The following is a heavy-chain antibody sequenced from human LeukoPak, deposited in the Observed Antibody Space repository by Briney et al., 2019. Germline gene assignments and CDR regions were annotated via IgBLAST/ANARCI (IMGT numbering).Heavy chain of an antibody. Sequence: GGSLRLSCAASGFTFSSYAMSWARQAPGKGLEWVSAISGSGGSTYYADSVKGRFTISRDNSKNTLYLQMNSLRAEDTAVYYCAKDDYSYYYYYGMDVWGQGTTVTVSS. CDR3: AKDDYSYYYYYGMDV. J-gene: IGHJ6*02. CDR1: GFTFSSYA. CDR2: ISGSGGST. D-gene: IGHD4-11*01. V-gene: IGHV3-23*01.